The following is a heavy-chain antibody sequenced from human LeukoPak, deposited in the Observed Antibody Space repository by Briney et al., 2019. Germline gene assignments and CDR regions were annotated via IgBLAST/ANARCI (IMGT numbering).Heavy chain of an antibody. D-gene: IGHD5-12*01. V-gene: IGHV3-13*05. CDR3: ARGTVATIGWYFDL. CDR1: GFTFSSYD. Sequence: GGSLRLSCAASGFTFSSYDMHWVRHATGKGLEWVSTIGAGGDPYYPGSVKGRFTISRENAKNSLYLQMNSLRAGDTAMYYCARGTVATIGWYFDLWGRGTLVTVSS. CDR2: IGAGGDP. J-gene: IGHJ2*01.